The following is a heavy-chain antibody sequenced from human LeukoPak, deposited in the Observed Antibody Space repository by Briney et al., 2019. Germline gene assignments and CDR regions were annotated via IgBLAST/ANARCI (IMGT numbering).Heavy chain of an antibody. D-gene: IGHD3-22*01. CDR3: ARVKDYYDSSGYSSKYYFDY. CDR1: GFTFSSYW. Sequence: GGSLRLSCAASGFTFSSYWMSWVRQAPGKGLEWVANIKQDGSEKYYVDSVKGRFTISRDNAENSLYLQMNSLRAEDTAVYYCARVKDYYDSSGYSSKYYFDYWGQGTLVTVSS. J-gene: IGHJ4*02. CDR2: IKQDGSEK. V-gene: IGHV3-7*01.